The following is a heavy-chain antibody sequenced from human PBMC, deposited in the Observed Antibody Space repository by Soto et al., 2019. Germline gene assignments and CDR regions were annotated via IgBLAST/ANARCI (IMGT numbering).Heavy chain of an antibody. V-gene: IGHV3-15*01. CDR3: TTETRIAAAGPYYYYYMDV. Sequence: GGSLRLSCAASGFTFSNAWMSWVRQAPGKGLEWVGRIKSKTDGGTTDYAAPVKGRFTISRDDSKNTLYLQMNSLKTEDTAVYYCTTETRIAAAGPYYYYYMDVWGKGTTVTVSS. J-gene: IGHJ6*03. CDR1: GFTFSNAW. D-gene: IGHD6-13*01. CDR2: IKSKTDGGTT.